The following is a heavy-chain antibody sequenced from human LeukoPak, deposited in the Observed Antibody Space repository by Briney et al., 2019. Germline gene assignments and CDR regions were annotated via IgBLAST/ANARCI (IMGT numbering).Heavy chain of an antibody. CDR3: ARDQRVEMATWYYFDY. CDR2: ICAYNGNT. D-gene: IGHD5-24*01. J-gene: IGHJ4*02. V-gene: IGHV1-18*01. Sequence: VASVKVSCKASGYTFTSYGISWVRQAPGQGLEWIGWICAYNGNTNYAQKLQGRVTMTTDTSTSTAYMELRSLRSDDTAVYYCARDQRVEMATWYYFDYWGQGTLVTVSS. CDR1: GYTFTSYG.